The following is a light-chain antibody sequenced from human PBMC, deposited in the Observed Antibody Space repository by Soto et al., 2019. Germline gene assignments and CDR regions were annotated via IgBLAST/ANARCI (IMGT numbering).Light chain of an antibody. CDR1: QSVSSNY. V-gene: IGKV3-20*01. Sequence: VLTQSPATRPWSLAETLTLSGKASQSVSSNYLAWYQQKPGQTPKVLIYRASTRATGIPDRFSGSGSGTDFTLTISRLEPEDFAVYYCQQYGGSPRTFGQGTKVDIK. CDR3: QQYGGSPRT. CDR2: RAS. J-gene: IGKJ1*01.